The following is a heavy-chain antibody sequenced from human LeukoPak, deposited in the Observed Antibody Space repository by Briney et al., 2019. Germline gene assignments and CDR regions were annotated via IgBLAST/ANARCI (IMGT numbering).Heavy chain of an antibody. CDR3: GSLQQIRGLIVFDY. CDR2: INQRGVT. CDR1: SGSFGDYH. J-gene: IGHJ4*02. V-gene: IGHV4-34*01. Sequence: PSETLSLTCALYSGSFGDYHWSWIRQPPGKGLEWIGEINQRGVTTYNSFLKSRVILSVDTSKKQFSLKLTSVTAADTAVYYCGSLQQIRGLIVFDYWGQGALVTVSS. D-gene: IGHD3-10*01.